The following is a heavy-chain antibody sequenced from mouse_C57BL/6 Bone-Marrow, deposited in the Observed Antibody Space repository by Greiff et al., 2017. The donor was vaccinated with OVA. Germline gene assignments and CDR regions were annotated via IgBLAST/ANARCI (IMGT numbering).Heavy chain of an antibody. V-gene: IGHV14-4*01. Sequence: EVQLQQSGAELVRPGASVKLSCTASGFNIKDDYMHWVKQRPEQGLEWIGWIDPENGDTEYASQFQGKATITADTSSNTAYLQLSSLTSEDTAVYYCTTSYYGYDGAYWGQGTLVTVSA. J-gene: IGHJ3*01. CDR1: GFNIKDDY. D-gene: IGHD2-9*01. CDR2: IDPENGDT. CDR3: TTSYYGYDGAY.